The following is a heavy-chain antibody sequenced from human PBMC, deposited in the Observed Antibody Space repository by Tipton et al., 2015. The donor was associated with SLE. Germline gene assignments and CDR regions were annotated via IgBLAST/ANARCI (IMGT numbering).Heavy chain of an antibody. Sequence: TLSLTCTVSGGSISSGSYYWSWIRQPAGKVLEWIGYIYTSGSTNYNPSLKSRVTISVDTSKNQFSLKLSSVTAADTAVYYCARDGLYLDYGDYYYGMDVWGQGTTVTVSS. J-gene: IGHJ6*02. V-gene: IGHV4-61*09. CDR1: GGSISSGSYY. D-gene: IGHD4-17*01. CDR3: ARDGLYLDYGDYYYGMDV. CDR2: IYTSGST.